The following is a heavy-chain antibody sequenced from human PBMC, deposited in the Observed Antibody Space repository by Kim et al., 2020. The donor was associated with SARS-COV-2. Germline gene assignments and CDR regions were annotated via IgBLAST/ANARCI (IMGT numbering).Heavy chain of an antibody. D-gene: IGHD3-10*01. CDR3: MVRGVQVIWGSGYYGMDV. J-gene: IGHJ6*02. CDR1: GFTFSSYA. Sequence: GGSLRLSCAASGFTFSSYAMSWVRQAPGKGLEWVSAISGSGGSTYYADSVKGRFTISRDNSKNTLYLQMNSLRAEDTAVYYAMVRGVQVIWGSGYYGMDVWGQGTTVTVSS. V-gene: IGHV3-23*01. CDR2: ISGSGGST.